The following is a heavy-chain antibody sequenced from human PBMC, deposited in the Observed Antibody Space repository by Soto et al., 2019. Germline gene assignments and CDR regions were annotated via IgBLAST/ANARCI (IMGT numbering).Heavy chain of an antibody. D-gene: IGHD6-13*01. V-gene: IGHV4-59*01. J-gene: IGHJ5*02. CDR3: ARAGIAAAGIRGFDP. CDR1: GGSISSYY. CDR2: IYYSGST. Sequence: SETLSITCTVSGGSISSYYWSWIRQPPGKGLEWIGYIYYSGSTNYNPSLKSRVTISVDTSKNQFSLKLSSVTAADTAVYYCARAGIAAAGIRGFDPWGQGTLVTVAS.